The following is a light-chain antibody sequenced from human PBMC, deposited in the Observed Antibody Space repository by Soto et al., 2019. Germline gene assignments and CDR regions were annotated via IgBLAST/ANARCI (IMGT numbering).Light chain of an antibody. CDR3: CSYAGGNTFA. Sequence: QSVLTQPASVSGSPGQSITISCTGTSSDIGGYNSVSWYQQHPGKAPKLIIYEGIQRPSGLSHRFSGSKSANTASLTISGLQTEDEADYYCCSYAGGNTFAFGGGTKLTVL. CDR2: EGI. CDR1: SSDIGGYNS. V-gene: IGLV2-23*03. J-gene: IGLJ3*02.